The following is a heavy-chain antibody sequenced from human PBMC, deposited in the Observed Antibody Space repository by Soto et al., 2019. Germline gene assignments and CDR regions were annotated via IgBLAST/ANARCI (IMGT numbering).Heavy chain of an antibody. V-gene: IGHV1-2*02. CDR3: ARIMDYYYGPGSGNGHGF. CDR2: INPKFGDT. Sequence: QVQLVQSRAEVTEPGDSVRVSCEASGYTFTAYYIHWVRQAPGQGLEGMGWINPKFGDTTYGQDFQGRVSMTRDLSISTVYMEFSRLTSDDTAIYYCARIMDYYYGPGSGNGHGFWGQGTTVTVFS. CDR1: GYTFTAYY. D-gene: IGHD3-10*01. J-gene: IGHJ6*02.